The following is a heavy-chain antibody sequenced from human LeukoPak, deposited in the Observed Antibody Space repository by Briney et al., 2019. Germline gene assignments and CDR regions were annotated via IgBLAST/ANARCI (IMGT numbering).Heavy chain of an antibody. Sequence: PGGSLRLSCAASGFTFSSYGIHWVRQAPGKGLEWVANIKQDGSEKYYVDSVKGRFTISRDNAKNSLYLQMNSLRAEDTAVYYCARERGYDFWSGYYTDYWGQGTLVTVSS. CDR1: GFTFSSYG. CDR2: IKQDGSEK. D-gene: IGHD3-3*01. V-gene: IGHV3-7*01. CDR3: ARERGYDFWSGYYTDY. J-gene: IGHJ4*02.